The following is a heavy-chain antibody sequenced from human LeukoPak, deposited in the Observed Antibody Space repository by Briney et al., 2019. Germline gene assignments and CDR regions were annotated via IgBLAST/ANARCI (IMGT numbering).Heavy chain of an antibody. CDR2: IGTAGDT. D-gene: IGHD2-15*01. Sequence: GGSLRLSCAASGSTFSSYDMHWVRHATGKGLEWVSAIGTAGDTYYPGSVKGRFTISRENAKNSLYLQMNSLRAGDTAVYYCARGGNRYCSGGSCYMFDYWGQGTLVTVSS. V-gene: IGHV3-13*01. CDR1: GSTFSSYD. J-gene: IGHJ4*02. CDR3: ARGGNRYCSGGSCYMFDY.